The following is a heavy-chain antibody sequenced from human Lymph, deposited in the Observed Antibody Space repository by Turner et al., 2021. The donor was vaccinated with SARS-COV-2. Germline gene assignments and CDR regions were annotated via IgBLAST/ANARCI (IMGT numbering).Heavy chain of an antibody. CDR1: GIIVSRNY. V-gene: IGHV3-53*02. Sequence: VQLVETGGGLIQPGGSLRLSFAASGIIVSRNYMNWVRQAPGKGLEWFSVIYSGGTTYYADSVKGRFTISRDNSKNTLYLQMNSLRVEDTAVYYCARDLGTYGMDVWGQGTTVTVSS. D-gene: IGHD6-13*01. CDR2: IYSGGTT. J-gene: IGHJ6*02. CDR3: ARDLGTYGMDV.